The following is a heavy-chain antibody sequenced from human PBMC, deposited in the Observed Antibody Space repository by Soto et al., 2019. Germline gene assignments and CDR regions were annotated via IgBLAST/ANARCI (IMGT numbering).Heavy chain of an antibody. CDR2: INPSGGST. Sequence: ASVEVSCKASGYTFTSYYMHWVRRAPGQGLEWMGIINPSGGSTSYAQKFQGRVTMTRDTSTSTVYMELSSLRSEDTAVYYCARDAAAAGLDYWGQGTLVTVSS. D-gene: IGHD6-13*01. CDR3: ARDAAAAGLDY. J-gene: IGHJ4*02. V-gene: IGHV1-46*01. CDR1: GYTFTSYY.